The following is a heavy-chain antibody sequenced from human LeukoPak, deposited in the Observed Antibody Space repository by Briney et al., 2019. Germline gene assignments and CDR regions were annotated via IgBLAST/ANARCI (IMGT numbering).Heavy chain of an antibody. CDR1: GFTFSDYG. V-gene: IGHV3-33*01. D-gene: IGHD3-16*01. Sequence: GGSLRLSCAASGFTFSDYGMHWVRQAPGKGLEWVAFIWYDGSNKYYAESVKGRFTISRDNAKNSLYLQMNSLRAEDTAVYYCARGAGGDCWGQGTLVTVSS. CDR2: IWYDGSNK. CDR3: ARGAGGDC. J-gene: IGHJ4*02.